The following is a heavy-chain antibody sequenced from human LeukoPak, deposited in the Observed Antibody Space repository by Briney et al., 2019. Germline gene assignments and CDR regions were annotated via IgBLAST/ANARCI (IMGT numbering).Heavy chain of an antibody. CDR3: ARVVGATLPFDY. Sequence: ASVKVSCKASGGTFSSYAISWVRQAPGQGLEWMGWINPNSGGTNYAQKFQGRVIMTRDTSISTAYMELSRLRSDDTAVYYCARVVGATLPFDYWGQGTLVTVSS. CDR2: INPNSGGT. CDR1: GGTFSSYA. V-gene: IGHV1-2*02. D-gene: IGHD1-26*01. J-gene: IGHJ4*02.